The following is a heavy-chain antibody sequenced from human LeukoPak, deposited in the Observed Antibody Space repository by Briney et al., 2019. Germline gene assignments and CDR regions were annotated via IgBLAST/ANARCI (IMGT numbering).Heavy chain of an antibody. Sequence: GGSLRLSCAASGFTFSSYGMHWVRQAPGKGLEWVAVIWYDGSNKYYADSVKGRFTISRDNSKNTLYLQMNSLRAEDTAVYYCARDLQGYDSSGYYYGKYYYYYYGMDVWGQGTTVTVSS. CDR3: ARDLQGYDSSGYYYGKYYYYYYGMDV. CDR1: GFTFSSYG. D-gene: IGHD3-22*01. CDR2: IWYDGSNK. J-gene: IGHJ6*02. V-gene: IGHV3-33*01.